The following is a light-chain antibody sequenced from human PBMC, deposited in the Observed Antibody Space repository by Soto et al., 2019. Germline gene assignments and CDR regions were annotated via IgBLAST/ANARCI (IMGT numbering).Light chain of an antibody. CDR1: SSDVGGYNY. Sequence: HSVLTQPPSASGSPGQSVTISCTGNSSDVGGYNYVSWYQQHPGKAPKLMIYEVSKRPSGVPDRFSGSKYGNTASLTVSGIQAEDEADYYCNSYAGSNNWVFGGGTKLTVL. V-gene: IGLV2-8*01. CDR3: NSYAGSNNWV. CDR2: EVS. J-gene: IGLJ3*02.